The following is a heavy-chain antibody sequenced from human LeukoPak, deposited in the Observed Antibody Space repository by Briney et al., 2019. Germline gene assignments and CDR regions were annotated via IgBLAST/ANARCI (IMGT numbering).Heavy chain of an antibody. CDR2: ITWNGGIT. Sequence: PGGSLRLSCAASGFPFDNYGMAWVRQAPGKGLEWVSGITWNGGITAYADSVKGRFTISRDNAKNSLYLQMNSLRAEDTASYYCARDGPVAGVELDQWGQGTLVTVSS. CDR1: GFPFDNYG. V-gene: IGHV3-20*04. CDR3: ARDGPVAGVELDQ. D-gene: IGHD6-19*01. J-gene: IGHJ4*02.